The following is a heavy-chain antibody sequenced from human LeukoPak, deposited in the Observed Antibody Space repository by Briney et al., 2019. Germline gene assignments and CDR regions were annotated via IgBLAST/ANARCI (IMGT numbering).Heavy chain of an antibody. D-gene: IGHD3-22*01. CDR3: ARPYYYDSSGYGS. CDR2: ISGSGGSI. J-gene: IGHJ5*02. CDR1: GFTFSSYA. V-gene: IGHV3-23*01. Sequence: QPGGSLRLSCAASGFTFSSYAMSWVRQAPGKGLEWVSAISGSGGSIYYADSVKGRFTISRDNSKNTLYLQMNSLRAEDTAVYYWARPYYYDSSGYGSWGQGTLVTVSS.